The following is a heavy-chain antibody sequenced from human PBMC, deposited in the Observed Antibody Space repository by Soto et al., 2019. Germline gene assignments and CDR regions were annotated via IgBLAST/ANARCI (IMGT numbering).Heavy chain of an antibody. CDR3: ARHHVRGRTIAGAAEF. CDR1: GGSLSGYY. CDR2: INHSGNT. D-gene: IGHD1-26*01. V-gene: IGHV4-34*01. Sequence: QVQLQQWGAGLLKPSETLSLTCAVYGGSLSGYYWSWIRQPPGKALEWIGEINHSGNTNYNPSLKSRVTRSVDTSKNQLFLNLSSLTAADTAMYYCARHHVRGRTIAGAAEFWGQGTLVTVSS. J-gene: IGHJ4*02.